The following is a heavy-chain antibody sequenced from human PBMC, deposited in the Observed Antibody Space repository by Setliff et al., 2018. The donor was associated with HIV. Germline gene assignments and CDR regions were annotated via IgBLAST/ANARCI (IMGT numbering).Heavy chain of an antibody. CDR1: GFTFDDYA. CDR3: AKRGGLRLGELWVDY. V-gene: IGHV3-23*01. CDR2: ISWHSGART. Sequence: GGSLRLSCAASGFTFDDYAMHWVRQAPGKGLEWVSGISWHSGARTYYADSVKGRFTISRDNSKSTVYLQMNSLRAEDTAVYYCAKRGGLRLGELWVDYWGQGTLVTVSS. D-gene: IGHD3-16*01. J-gene: IGHJ4*02.